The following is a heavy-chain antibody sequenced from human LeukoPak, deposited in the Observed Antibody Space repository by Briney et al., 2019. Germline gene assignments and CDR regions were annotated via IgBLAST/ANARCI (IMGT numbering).Heavy chain of an antibody. CDR3: AKELGNYYDSSGYYPSLYDYYGMDV. V-gene: IGHV3-9*01. D-gene: IGHD3-22*01. J-gene: IGHJ6*02. Sequence: PGRSLRLSCAASGFTFDDYAMHWVRQAPGKCLEWVSGISWNSGSIGYADSVKGRFTISRDNAKNSLYLQMNSLRAEDTTLYYCAKELGNYYDSSGYYPSLYDYYGMDVWGQGTTVTVSS. CDR1: GFTFDDYA. CDR2: ISWNSGSI.